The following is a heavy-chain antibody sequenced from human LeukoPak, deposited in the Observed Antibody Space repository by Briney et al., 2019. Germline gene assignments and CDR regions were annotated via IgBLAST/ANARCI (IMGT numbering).Heavy chain of an antibody. D-gene: IGHD1-1*01. Sequence: PSETLSLTCGVSGGSISNTNWWTWVRQPPGKGLEWIGEGNLQGSTNYTPSLKSRVAISVDKSENHISLKLSSVTAADTAVYYCAKLGTAEFDSWGQGTLVTVSS. CDR3: AKLGTAEFDS. CDR1: GGSISNTNW. CDR2: GNLQGST. J-gene: IGHJ4*02. V-gene: IGHV4-4*02.